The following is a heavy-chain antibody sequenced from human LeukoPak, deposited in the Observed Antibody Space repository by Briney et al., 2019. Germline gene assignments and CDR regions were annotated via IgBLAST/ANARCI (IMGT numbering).Heavy chain of an antibody. V-gene: IGHV4-59*01. CDR3: ARGDTMLRGVIDEIDP. Sequence: PSETLSLTCTVSGGSITSYCWTWIRQPPGKGLGWIGCIHSSGTTNYNPSLKSRVTISLDTSKNLFSLKMSSVTAVDTAVYYCARGDTMLRGVIDEIDPWGQGTLVTVSS. J-gene: IGHJ5*02. D-gene: IGHD3-10*01. CDR1: GGSITSYC. CDR2: IHSSGTT.